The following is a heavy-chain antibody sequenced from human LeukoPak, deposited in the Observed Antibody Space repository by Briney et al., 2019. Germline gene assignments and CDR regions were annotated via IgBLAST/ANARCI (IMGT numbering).Heavy chain of an antibody. J-gene: IGHJ4*02. CDR1: GYTFSGFY. V-gene: IGHV1-2*02. Sequence: GASVKVSCKASGYTFSGFYIHWVRQAPGQGLEWMGWINPNSGGTNYAQKFQGRVTMTTDTSTSTAYMELRSLRSDDTAVYYCARDTGDTEGYYDILTGYYQFDYWGQGTLVTVSS. D-gene: IGHD3-9*01. CDR3: ARDTGDTEGYYDILTGYYQFDY. CDR2: INPNSGGT.